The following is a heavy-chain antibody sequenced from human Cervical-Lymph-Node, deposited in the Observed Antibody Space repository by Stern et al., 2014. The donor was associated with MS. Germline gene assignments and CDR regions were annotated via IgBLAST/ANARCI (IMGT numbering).Heavy chain of an antibody. D-gene: IGHD6-19*01. CDR3: AREEAVAGYNGMDV. CDR1: GYSFSSYY. J-gene: IGHJ6*02. Sequence: QLVQSGAEVKKPGASVKVSCKASGYSFSSYYIHWVRQVPGQGLEWLGRMNPNTGGTNYEQKLQGRVTMTRDTYINTAYMELSRLRSDDTAIYYCAREEAVAGYNGMDVWGQGTTVTVSS. CDR2: MNPNTGGT. V-gene: IGHV1-2*06.